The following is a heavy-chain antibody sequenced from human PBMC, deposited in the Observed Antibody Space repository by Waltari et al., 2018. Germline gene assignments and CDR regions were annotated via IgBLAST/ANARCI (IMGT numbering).Heavy chain of an antibody. CDR1: GGTFSSYA. Sequence: QVQLVQSGAEVKKPGSSVKVSCKASGGTFSSYAISWVRQAPGQGLEWMGGMIPIFGTANYAQKFQGICTITADESTSTAYMGLSSLRSEDTAVYYCAIHGITGTQVDYWGQGTLVTVSS. V-gene: IGHV1-69*13. CDR3: AIHGITGTQVDY. D-gene: IGHD1-20*01. CDR2: MIPIFGTA. J-gene: IGHJ4*02.